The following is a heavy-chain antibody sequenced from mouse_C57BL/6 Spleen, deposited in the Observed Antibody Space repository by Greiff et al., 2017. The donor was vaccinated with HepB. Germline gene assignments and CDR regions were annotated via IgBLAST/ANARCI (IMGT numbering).Heavy chain of an antibody. V-gene: IGHV1-81*01. Sequence: VQLQQSGAELARPGASVKLSCKASGYTFTSYGISWVKQRTGQGLEWIGEIYPRSGNTYYNEKFKGKATLTADKSSSTAYMELRNLTSEDSAVYFCARWVYYGPPDYWGQGTTLTVSS. CDR2: IYPRSGNT. J-gene: IGHJ2*01. D-gene: IGHD1-2*01. CDR1: GYTFTSYG. CDR3: ARWVYYGPPDY.